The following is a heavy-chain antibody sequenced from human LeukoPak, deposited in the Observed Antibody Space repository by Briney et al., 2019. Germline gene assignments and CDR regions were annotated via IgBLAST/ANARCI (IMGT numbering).Heavy chain of an antibody. V-gene: IGHV3-48*03. CDR2: ISDSGGST. D-gene: IGHD3-16*01. CDR3: ARDLSGGLDGMDA. J-gene: IGHJ6*02. CDR1: GFTFSSYE. Sequence: PGGSLRLSCAASGFTFSSYEMNWVRQAPGRGLEWVSVISDSGGSTYYADSVKGRFTISRDNAKNSLYLQMNSLRAEDTAVYYCARDLSGGLDGMDAWGQGTTVTVSS.